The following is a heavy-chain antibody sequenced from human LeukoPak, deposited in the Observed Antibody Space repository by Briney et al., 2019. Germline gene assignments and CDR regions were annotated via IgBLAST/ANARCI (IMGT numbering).Heavy chain of an antibody. Sequence: NPSETLSLTCTVSGDSVSSGSYYWSWIRQPPGKGLEWLAYIYYSGSTNDNPSLKSRVTISVDTSKNQFSLKLRSVTAADTAVYYCARLAYNSDITDYYFGDYWGQGTLVTVSS. V-gene: IGHV4-61*01. CDR3: ARLAYNSDITDYYFGDY. CDR1: GDSVSSGSYY. D-gene: IGHD3-22*01. CDR2: IYYSGST. J-gene: IGHJ4*02.